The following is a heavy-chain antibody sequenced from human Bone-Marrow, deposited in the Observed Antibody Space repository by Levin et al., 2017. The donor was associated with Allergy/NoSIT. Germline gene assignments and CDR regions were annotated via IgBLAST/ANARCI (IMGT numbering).Heavy chain of an antibody. CDR2: ISYNGRT. CDR1: GGSISSSSYY. J-gene: IGHJ6*02. CDR3: ARRLRIAAGLYGIDV. V-gene: IGHV4-39*02. D-gene: IGHD6-13*01. Sequence: PSETLSLTCTVSGGSISSSSYYWGWIRQPPGKGLEWIGTISYNGRTDYIPSLESRVTISVDTSKNYFSLKLSSVTAADTAVYYCARRLRIAAGLYGIDVWGQGTTVTVSS.